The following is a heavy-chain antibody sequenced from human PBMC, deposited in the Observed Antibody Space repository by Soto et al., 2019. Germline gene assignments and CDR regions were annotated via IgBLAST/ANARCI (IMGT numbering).Heavy chain of an antibody. J-gene: IGHJ2*01. V-gene: IGHV1-8*01. D-gene: IGHD2-15*01. CDR3: ARGGRIGYCSGGSCSRYFDL. Sequence: ASVKVSCKACGDTFTRYDINCVRQAPGQRLEWMGWMNPNSGNTGYAQKFQGRVTMTRNTSISTAYMEPSSLRSEDTAVYYCARGGRIGYCSGGSCSRYFDLWGRGTLVTVSS. CDR1: GDTFTRYD. CDR2: MNPNSGNT.